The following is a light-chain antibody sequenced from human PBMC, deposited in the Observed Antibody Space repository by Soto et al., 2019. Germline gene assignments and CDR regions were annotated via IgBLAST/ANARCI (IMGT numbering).Light chain of an antibody. V-gene: IGKV3D-11*01. J-gene: IGKJ1*01. Sequence: EIVMTQSPATLSVSRGERATLSCRANQAISSNLAWYQQKPGQAPRLLIYDASKRATGIPARFSGSGSGTDFTFTISSLEPEDFAVYYCQHRSNWPWTFGQGTKVDI. CDR3: QHRSNWPWT. CDR2: DAS. CDR1: QAISSN.